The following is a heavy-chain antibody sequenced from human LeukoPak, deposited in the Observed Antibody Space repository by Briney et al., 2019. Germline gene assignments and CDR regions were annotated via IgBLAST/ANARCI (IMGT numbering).Heavy chain of an antibody. CDR3: ARATIRYCSSTSCYEDY. D-gene: IGHD2-2*01. CDR2: IYASGST. V-gene: IGHV4-61*02. Sequence: SETLSLTCTVSGGSISSGSYYWSWIRQPAGKGLEWIGRIYASGSTNYNPSLKSRVTISVDTSKNQFSLKLSSVTAADTAVYFCARATIRYCSSTSCYEDYWGQGTLLTVSS. CDR1: GGSISSGSYY. J-gene: IGHJ4*02.